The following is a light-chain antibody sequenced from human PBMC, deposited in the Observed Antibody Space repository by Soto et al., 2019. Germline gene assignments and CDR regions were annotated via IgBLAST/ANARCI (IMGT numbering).Light chain of an antibody. CDR1: QGIGDT. V-gene: IGKV3-15*01. CDR3: QQYNNWPTWT. Sequence: EVVMTQSPATLSVSPGEGVTLSCRANQGIGDTLAWYQHKPGQAPRLLIYGASTRATGIPARFSGSGSGTEFTLTISSLQSEDFAVYYCQQYNNWPTWTCGQGTKVDIK. J-gene: IGKJ1*01. CDR2: GAS.